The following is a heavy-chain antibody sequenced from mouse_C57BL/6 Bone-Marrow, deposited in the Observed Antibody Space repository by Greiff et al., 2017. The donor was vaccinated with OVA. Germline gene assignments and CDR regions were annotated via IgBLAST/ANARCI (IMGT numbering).Heavy chain of an antibody. Sequence: VQLQQPGAELVKPGASVKMSCKASGYTFTSYWITWVKQRPGQGLEWIGDIYPGSGSTNYNEKFKSKATLTVDTSSSTAYMQLSSLTSEDSAVYYCAKRGDYYGSSYGWYFDVWGTGTTVTVSS. CDR3: AKRGDYYGSSYGWYFDV. J-gene: IGHJ1*03. V-gene: IGHV1-55*01. CDR1: GYTFTSYW. CDR2: IYPGSGST. D-gene: IGHD1-1*01.